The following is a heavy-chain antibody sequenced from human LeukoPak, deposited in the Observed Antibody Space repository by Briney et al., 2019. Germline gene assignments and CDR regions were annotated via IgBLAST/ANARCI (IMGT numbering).Heavy chain of an antibody. CDR3: VRVGRGIAAAGFGAFDI. CDR1: GFTFSSYG. J-gene: IGHJ3*02. V-gene: IGHV3-30*03. Sequence: PGGSLRLSCAASGFTFSSYGMHWVRQAPGKGLEWVAVISYDGSNKYYADSVKGRFTISRDNAKNSLYLQMNSLRAEDTAVYYCVRVGRGIAAAGFGAFDIWGLGTMVTVSS. D-gene: IGHD6-13*01. CDR2: ISYDGSNK.